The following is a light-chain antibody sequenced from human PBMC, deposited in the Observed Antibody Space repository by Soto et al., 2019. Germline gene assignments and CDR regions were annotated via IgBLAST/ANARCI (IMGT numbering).Light chain of an antibody. CDR1: QNVDTKY. CDR2: GAS. V-gene: IGKV3-15*01. J-gene: IGKJ1*01. CDR3: QEYNTWPWT. Sequence: EIVLTQSPGTLSLSPGERATLSCRASQNVDTKYLAWYQFKPGQAPRLLIYGASTRATGIPARFSGSGSGTEFSLTINSLQSEDFAVYYCQEYNTWPWTFGQGTKVDIK.